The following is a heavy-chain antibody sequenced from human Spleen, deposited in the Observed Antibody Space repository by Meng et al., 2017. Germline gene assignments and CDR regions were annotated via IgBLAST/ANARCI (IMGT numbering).Heavy chain of an antibody. V-gene: IGHV1-2*06. D-gene: IGHD6-25*01. Sequence: ASVKVSCKASGYTFSGFYIHWVRQAPGQGLEWMGRINPNSGGTNSAQKFQGRVTMTRDTSISTAYMELSRLRSDDTAMYYCARDEDISAAGKLFGDYWGQGTLVTVSS. CDR1: GYTFSGFY. CDR3: ARDEDISAAGKLFGDY. J-gene: IGHJ4*02. CDR2: INPNSGGT.